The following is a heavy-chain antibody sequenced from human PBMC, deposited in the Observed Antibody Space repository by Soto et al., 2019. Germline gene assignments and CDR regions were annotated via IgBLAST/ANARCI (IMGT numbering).Heavy chain of an antibody. CDR1: GFTFSSYS. CDR2: ISSSSSYI. V-gene: IGHV3-21*01. Sequence: GGSLRLSCAASGFTFSSYSMNWVRQAPGKGLEWVSSISSSSSYIYYADSVKGRFTISRDNAKNSLYLQMNSLRAEYTAVYYCARDGYAPNWFDPWGQGTLVTVSS. J-gene: IGHJ5*02. CDR3: ARDGYAPNWFDP. D-gene: IGHD1-1*01.